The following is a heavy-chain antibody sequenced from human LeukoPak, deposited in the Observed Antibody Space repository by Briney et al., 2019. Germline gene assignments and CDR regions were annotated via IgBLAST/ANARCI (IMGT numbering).Heavy chain of an antibody. V-gene: IGHV3-66*01. D-gene: IGHD5-18*01. CDR2: IYGSSRT. CDR3: ARDRADGYNYGDYFDN. J-gene: IGHJ4*02. CDR1: GFIVSSNY. Sequence: GGSLRLSCAGSGFIVSSNYMSWVRQAAGKGLEWVSVIYGSSRTYYADSVKGRFTIPRDNSKNTVYLQMDSLRAEDTAVYYCARDRADGYNYGDYFDNWGQGTLVTVSS.